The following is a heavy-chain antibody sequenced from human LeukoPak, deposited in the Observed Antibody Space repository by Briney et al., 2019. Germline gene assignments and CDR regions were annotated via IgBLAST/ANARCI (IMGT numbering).Heavy chain of an antibody. CDR3: AKGDHFDY. CDR2: ISWNSGSI. J-gene: IGHJ4*02. Sequence: GRSLRLSCAASGFTFDDYAMHWVRQAPGKGLEWVSGISWNSGSIGYADSVKGRFTISRDNAKNSLYLQVNSLRAEDTALYYCAKGDHFDYWGQGTLVTVSS. CDR1: GFTFDDYA. V-gene: IGHV3-9*01.